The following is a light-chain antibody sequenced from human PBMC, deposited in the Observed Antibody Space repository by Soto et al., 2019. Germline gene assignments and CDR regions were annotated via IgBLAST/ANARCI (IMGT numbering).Light chain of an antibody. CDR1: QGICNY. Sequence: DIQMTQSPSSLSASVGDRVTITFRASQGICNYLAWYQQKPGKVPKLLIYAASTLQSGVPSRFSGSGSGTDFTLTISSLQPEDVATYYCQKYNSAPHTFGQGTKLEIK. CDR3: QKYNSAPHT. V-gene: IGKV1-27*01. J-gene: IGKJ2*01. CDR2: AAS.